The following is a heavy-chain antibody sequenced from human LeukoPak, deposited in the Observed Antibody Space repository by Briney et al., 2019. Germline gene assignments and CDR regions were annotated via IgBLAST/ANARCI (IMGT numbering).Heavy chain of an antibody. CDR3: ANIYGSGVDY. J-gene: IGHJ4*02. D-gene: IGHD3-10*01. CDR1: GFTFSSYG. V-gene: IGHV3-30*18. CDR2: ISYDGSNK. Sequence: PGRSLRLSCAASGFTFSSYGMHWVSQAPGKGLEWVAVISYDGSNKYYADSVKGRFTISRDNSKNTLYLQMNSLRAEDTAVYYCANIYGSGVDYWGQGTLVTVSS.